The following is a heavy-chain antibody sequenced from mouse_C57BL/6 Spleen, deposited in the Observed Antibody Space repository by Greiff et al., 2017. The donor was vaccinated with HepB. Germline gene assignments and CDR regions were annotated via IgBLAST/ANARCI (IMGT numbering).Heavy chain of an antibody. CDR2: INPYNGDT. V-gene: IGHV1-20*01. J-gene: IGHJ3*01. CDR1: GYSFTGYF. D-gene: IGHD4-1*02. CDR3: AINPNWDRTWFAY. Sequence: VQLQQSGPELVKPGDSVKISCKASGYSFTGYFMNWVMQSHGKSLEWIGRINPYNGDTFYNQKFKGKATLTVDKSSSTAHMELRSLTPEDSAVYYCAINPNWDRTWFAYWGQGTLVTVSA.